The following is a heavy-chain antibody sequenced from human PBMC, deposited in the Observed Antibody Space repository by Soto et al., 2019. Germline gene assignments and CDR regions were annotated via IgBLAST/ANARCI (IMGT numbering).Heavy chain of an antibody. CDR1: GYTFTGYY. V-gene: IGHV1-2*02. CDR2: VNPNSGSA. CDR3: AKSAAFYYYGMDV. J-gene: IGHJ6*02. D-gene: IGHD2-2*01. Sequence: ASVKVSCKTSGYTFTGYYIHWVRQAPGRGLEWMGWVNPNSGSANYAQKFQGRATMTRDTSIRTVYMEMNRLKSDDTALYYCAKSAAFYYYGMDVWGQGTTVTVSS.